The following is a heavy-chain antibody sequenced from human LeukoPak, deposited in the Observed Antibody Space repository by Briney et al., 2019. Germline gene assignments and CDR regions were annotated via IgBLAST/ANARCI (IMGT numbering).Heavy chain of an antibody. CDR3: ARGGRQQWLLFAFHI. D-gene: IGHD2-21*02. CDR1: GRSISNYY. V-gene: IGHV4-59*07. Sequence: PSDTLSLTCTVSGRSISNYYWSWIRQAPGKGLEWMENIYYSGSTKYIPSLKSRVTLSVDTSKNQFSLHLSSVTAADTAVYYCARGGRQQWLLFAFHIWGQGTMVTVS. J-gene: IGHJ3*02. CDR2: IYYSGST.